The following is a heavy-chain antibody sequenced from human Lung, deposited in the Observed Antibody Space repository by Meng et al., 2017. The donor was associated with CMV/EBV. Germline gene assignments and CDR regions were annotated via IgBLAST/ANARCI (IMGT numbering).Heavy chain of an antibody. V-gene: IGHV3-48*03. D-gene: IGHD3-10*01. CDR1: GFTFSSYE. CDR3: ARVPRSRYYYYGMDV. Sequence: SCAASGFTFSSYEMNWVRQAPGKGLEWVSYISSSGSTIYYADSVKGRFTISRDNAKNSLYLQMNSLRAADTAVYYCARVPRSRYYYYGMDVWGQGTXVTVSS. J-gene: IGHJ6*02. CDR2: ISSSGSTI.